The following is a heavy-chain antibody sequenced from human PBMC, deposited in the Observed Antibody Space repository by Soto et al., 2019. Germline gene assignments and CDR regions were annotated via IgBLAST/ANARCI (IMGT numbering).Heavy chain of an antibody. J-gene: IGHJ6*02. CDR2: TIPIFGTA. CDR3: ARTFISYYYYYGMDV. V-gene: IGHV1-69*13. Sequence: RASVKVSCKAFGGTFSSYAISWVRQAPGQGLEWMGGTIPIFGTANYAQKFQGRVTITADESTSTAYMELSSLRSEDTAVYYCARTFISYYYYYGMDVWGQGTTVTVSS. D-gene: IGHD3-16*02. CDR1: GGTFSSYA.